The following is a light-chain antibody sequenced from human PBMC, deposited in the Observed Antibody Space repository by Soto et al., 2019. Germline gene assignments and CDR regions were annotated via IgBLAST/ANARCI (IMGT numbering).Light chain of an antibody. CDR3: QQYGGSPRT. CDR2: DAS. V-gene: IGKV3-20*01. J-gene: IGKJ1*01. Sequence: EIVLTQSPGTLSLSPGERATLSCRASQSLSSSSIAWYQQKRGQAPRLLIHDASSRATGIPDRFSGSGSGTDFTLTISRLEPEDVAVYYCQQYGGSPRTFGQGTKVDMK. CDR1: QSLSSSS.